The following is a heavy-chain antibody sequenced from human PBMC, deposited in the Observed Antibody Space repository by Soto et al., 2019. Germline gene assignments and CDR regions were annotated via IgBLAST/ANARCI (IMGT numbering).Heavy chain of an antibody. CDR2: INNSSSTI. CDR1: GFTFSSYS. Sequence: GGSLRLSCASSGFTFSSYSMNWVRQAPGKGLEWVSYINNSSSTIYYADSVKGRFTISRDNAKNSLYLQMNSLRAEDTAVYYCAKSPVSLKDYYDIDDLMEYYFDYWGQGTLVTLSS. J-gene: IGHJ4*02. D-gene: IGHD3-9*01. CDR3: AKSPVSLKDYYDIDDLMEYYFDY. V-gene: IGHV3-48*01.